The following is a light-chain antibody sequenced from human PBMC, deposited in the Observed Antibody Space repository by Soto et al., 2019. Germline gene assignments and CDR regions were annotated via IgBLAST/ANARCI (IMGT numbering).Light chain of an antibody. V-gene: IGLV2-14*01. J-gene: IGLJ1*01. Sequence: QSALTQPASVSGSPGQASTISCTGTSSDVGSYNSVSWYQQYPGQAPQLMIYEVSNRPSGLSSRFSGSKSGNTASLTISGLQAEDEADYYCSSYTSTNSYVFGSGTKLTVL. CDR3: SSYTSTNSYV. CDR1: SSDVGSYNS. CDR2: EVS.